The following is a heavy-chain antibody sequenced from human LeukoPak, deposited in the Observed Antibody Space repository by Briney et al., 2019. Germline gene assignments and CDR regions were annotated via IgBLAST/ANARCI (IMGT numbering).Heavy chain of an antibody. CDR3: ARVFRGWYELDY. V-gene: IGHV1-8*01. J-gene: IGHJ4*02. Sequence: ASVKVSCKASGYTFTSYDINWVRQATGQGLEWMGWMNPNSGNTGYAQKFQGRVIMTRNTSISTAYMELSSLRSEDTAVYYCARVFRGWYELDYWGQGTLVTVSS. D-gene: IGHD6-19*01. CDR2: MNPNSGNT. CDR1: GYTFTSYD.